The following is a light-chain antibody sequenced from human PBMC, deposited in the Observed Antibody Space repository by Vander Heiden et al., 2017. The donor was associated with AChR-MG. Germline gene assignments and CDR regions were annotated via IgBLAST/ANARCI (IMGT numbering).Light chain of an antibody. Sequence: DIVMTQSPDSLAVSLGERATINCKSSQSVLYSSNNKNYLAWYQQKPGQPPKLLIYWASTRESGVPDRFSGSGSGTDFTLTISSLQAEDVAVYYCQQYYSTLFTFRPGIKVDI. CDR3: QQYYSTLFT. CDR2: WAS. CDR1: QSVLYSSNNKNY. V-gene: IGKV4-1*01. J-gene: IGKJ3*01.